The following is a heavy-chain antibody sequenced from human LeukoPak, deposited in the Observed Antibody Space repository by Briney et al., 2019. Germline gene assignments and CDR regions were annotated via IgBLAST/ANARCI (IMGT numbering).Heavy chain of an antibody. D-gene: IGHD3-10*01. J-gene: IGHJ4*02. CDR1: GYTFTSYG. CDR2: ISAYNGNT. Sequence: GASLKASCTASGYTFTSYGISWVRQAPGQGLEWMGWISAYNGNTNYAQKLQGRVTMTTDTSTSTAYMELRSLRSDDTAVYYCARDRTSEELDYWGQGTLVTVSS. CDR3: ARDRTSEELDY. V-gene: IGHV1-18*04.